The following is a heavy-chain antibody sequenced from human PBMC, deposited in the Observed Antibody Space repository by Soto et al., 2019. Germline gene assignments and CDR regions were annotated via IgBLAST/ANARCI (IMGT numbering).Heavy chain of an antibody. CDR3: ARESTGGYYGPDY. Sequence: SETLSLTCTVSGGSISSGGYYWSWIRQHPGKGLEWIGYIYYSGSTYYNPSLKSRVTISVDTPKNQFSLKLSSVTAADTAVYYCARESTGGYYGPDYWGQGTLVTVSS. CDR2: IYYSGST. CDR1: GGSISSGGYY. V-gene: IGHV4-31*03. D-gene: IGHD1-26*01. J-gene: IGHJ4*02.